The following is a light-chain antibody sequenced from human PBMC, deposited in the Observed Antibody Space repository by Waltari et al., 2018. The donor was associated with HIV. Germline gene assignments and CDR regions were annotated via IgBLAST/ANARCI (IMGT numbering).Light chain of an antibody. Sequence: QSVLTQPPSASGTPGQRVTISCSGSSSNIGSNNVYWYQQLPRTPPRLLIQRNDQRPSGVSYRFSGSKSVTSASLAISGLRYDDEAEYFCATWDDSLSAWLFGGGTKVTVL. V-gene: IGLV1-47*01. J-gene: IGLJ3*02. CDR3: ATWDDSLSAWL. CDR2: RND. CDR1: SSNIGSNN.